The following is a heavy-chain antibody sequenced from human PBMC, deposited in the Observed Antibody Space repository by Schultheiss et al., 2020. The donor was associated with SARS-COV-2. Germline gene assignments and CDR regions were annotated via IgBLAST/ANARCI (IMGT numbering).Heavy chain of an antibody. Sequence: GGSLRLSCAASGFTFSSYGMHWVRQAPGKGLEWVAVISYDGSNKYYADSVKGRFTISRDNSKNTVYLQMNSLRAEDTAVYYCASGSSAWGLLPKYYFDYWGQGTLVTVAS. CDR1: GFTFSSYG. D-gene: IGHD6-19*01. CDR2: ISYDGSNK. V-gene: IGHV3-30*03. CDR3: ASGSSAWGLLPKYYFDY. J-gene: IGHJ4*02.